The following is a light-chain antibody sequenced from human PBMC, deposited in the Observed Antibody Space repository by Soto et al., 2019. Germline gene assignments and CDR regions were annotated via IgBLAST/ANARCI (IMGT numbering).Light chain of an antibody. CDR3: MQALQTPQMYT. CDR2: LGS. CDR1: QSLLHRNGYNY. Sequence: DIVMTQYPLSLPVTPGEPASISCRSSQSLLHRNGYNYLDWYLQKPGQSPQLLIYLGSNRASGVPDRFSRSGSGTDFTLKISRVEAEDVGVYYCMQALQTPQMYTFGQGTKLGIK. V-gene: IGKV2-28*01. J-gene: IGKJ2*01.